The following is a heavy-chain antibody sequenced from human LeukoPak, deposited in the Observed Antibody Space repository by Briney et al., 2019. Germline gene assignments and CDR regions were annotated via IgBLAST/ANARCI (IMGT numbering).Heavy chain of an antibody. J-gene: IGHJ4*02. Sequence: SETLSLTCAVSGASMSHFYWNWFRQSPGKGLDWIGSIFYNEDANYNPPVKSRVTMSVDMSKRQFSLMLTSVTDADTAVYFCAKGETVTTSPCDHWGQGILVTVSS. V-gene: IGHV4-59*01. CDR2: IFYNEDA. D-gene: IGHD4-17*01. CDR1: GASMSHFY. CDR3: AKGETVTTSPCDH.